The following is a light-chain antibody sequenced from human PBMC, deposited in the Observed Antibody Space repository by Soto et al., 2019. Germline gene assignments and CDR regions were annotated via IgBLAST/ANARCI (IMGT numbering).Light chain of an antibody. J-gene: IGKJ1*01. CDR1: QSISSW. CDR3: QQYNTYSWT. CDR2: EAS. Sequence: DIQMTQSPSTLSASVGDRVTITCRASQSISSWLAWYQQKPGKAPKLLIYEASSLESGLPSRFSGSGSGTEFTLTISSLQPDDFANYYCQQYNTYSWTFGQGTKVDIK. V-gene: IGKV1-5*03.